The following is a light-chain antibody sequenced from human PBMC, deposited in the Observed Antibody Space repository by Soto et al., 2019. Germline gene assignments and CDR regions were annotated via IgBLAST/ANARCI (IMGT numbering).Light chain of an antibody. CDR2: GNT. J-gene: IGLJ2*01. CDR1: SSNIGAGYD. V-gene: IGLV1-40*01. Sequence: QAVVTQPPSVSGAPGQRVTISCTGRSSNIGAGYDVHWYQQLPGTAPKLLIYGNTNRPSGVPDRFSGSKSGTSASLAIAGLQAEDEADYYCQSYDSSLSGHVIFGGGTKVTVL. CDR3: QSYDSSLSGHVI.